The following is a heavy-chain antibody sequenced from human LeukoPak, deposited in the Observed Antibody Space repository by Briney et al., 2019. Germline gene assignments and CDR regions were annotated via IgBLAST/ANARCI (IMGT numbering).Heavy chain of an antibody. Sequence: GGSLRLSCAVSGFNIYNYAMTWVRQAPGKGLEWVSAIGGSGVSKFYGDSVKGRFTTSRDNSKNTLYLQMNSLRAEDTAVYYCAIWGDPYFDYWGQGTLVTVSS. V-gene: IGHV3-23*01. CDR1: GFNIYNYA. CDR2: IGGSGVSK. CDR3: AIWGDPYFDY. D-gene: IGHD2-21*02. J-gene: IGHJ4*02.